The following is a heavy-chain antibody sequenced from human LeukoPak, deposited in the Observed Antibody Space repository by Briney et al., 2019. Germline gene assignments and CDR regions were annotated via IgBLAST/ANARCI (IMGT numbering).Heavy chain of an antibody. J-gene: IGHJ4*02. CDR2: ISWNSGSI. V-gene: IGHV3-9*01. CDR3: AKGDFWSGYYPNFDY. D-gene: IGHD3-3*01. Sequence: GGSLRLSCAASGFTFDDYAMHWVRQAPGKGLEWVSGISWNSGSIGYADSVKGRFTISRDNAKNSLYLQMNSLRAEDTALYYCAKGDFWSGYYPNFDYWGQGTLVTVSS. CDR1: GFTFDDYA.